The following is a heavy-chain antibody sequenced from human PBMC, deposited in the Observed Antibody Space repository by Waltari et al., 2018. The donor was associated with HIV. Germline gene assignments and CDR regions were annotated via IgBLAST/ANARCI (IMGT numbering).Heavy chain of an antibody. CDR3: ARDDLNVRRAFDI. D-gene: IGHD3-10*01. J-gene: IGHJ3*02. CDR1: GLLFFPYE. Sequence: AEPVVSGGGLARHVGAVTLSCVASGLLFFPYEFTWVRQAPGKGLEWISYINSNSGTIHYADSVKGRFTISRDNAKSSLYLQMGNLTDEDTAVYYCARDDLNVRRAFDIWGQGTMVTVSS. CDR2: INSNSGTI. V-gene: IGHV3-48*03.